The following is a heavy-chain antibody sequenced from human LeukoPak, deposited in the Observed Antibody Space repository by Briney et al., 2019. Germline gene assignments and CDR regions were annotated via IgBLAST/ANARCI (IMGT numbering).Heavy chain of an antibody. D-gene: IGHD3-3*01. Sequence: SETLSLTCAVYGGSFSGYYWSWLRQPPGKGLEWLGEINHSGSTNYNPSLKSRVTISVDTSKNQFSLKLSSVTAADTAVYYCARTGPNWSGYYMAGWFDPWGQGTLVTVSS. CDR1: GGSFSGYY. V-gene: IGHV4-34*01. J-gene: IGHJ5*02. CDR2: INHSGST. CDR3: ARTGPNWSGYYMAGWFDP.